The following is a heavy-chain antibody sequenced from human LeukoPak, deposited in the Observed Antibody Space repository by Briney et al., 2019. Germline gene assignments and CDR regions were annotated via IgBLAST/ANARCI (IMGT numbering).Heavy chain of an antibody. CDR3: AADSGTQGDLFDY. CDR2: INAGNGNT. J-gene: IGHJ4*02. Sequence: ASVKVSCKASGYTFTSYAMHWVRQAPGQRLEWMGWINAGNGNTKYSQKFQGRVTITRDTSASTAYMELSSLRSEDTAVYYCAADSGTQGDLFDYWGQGTLVTVSS. D-gene: IGHD1-1*01. CDR1: GYTFTSYA. V-gene: IGHV1-3*01.